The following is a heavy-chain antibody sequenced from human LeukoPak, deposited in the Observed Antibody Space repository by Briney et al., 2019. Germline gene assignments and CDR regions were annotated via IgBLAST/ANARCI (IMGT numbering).Heavy chain of an antibody. J-gene: IGHJ6*02. V-gene: IGHV6-1*01. CDR3: ARDVFLGTPPYSSSWYPWDYYGMDV. CDR1: GDSVSSNSAA. Sequence: SQTLSLTCAISGDSVSSNSAAWNWIRQSPSRGLEWLGSTYYRSKWYNEYAVSVKSRIIINLDTSKNQFSLKLSSVTAADTAVYYCARDVFLGTPPYSSSWYPWDYYGMDVWGQGTTVTVSS. D-gene: IGHD6-13*01. CDR2: TYYRSKWYN.